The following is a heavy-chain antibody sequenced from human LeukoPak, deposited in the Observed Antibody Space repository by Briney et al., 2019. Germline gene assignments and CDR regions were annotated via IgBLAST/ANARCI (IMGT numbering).Heavy chain of an antibody. CDR3: SRPLYNDYGRLL. CDR1: GNTLIKYW. D-gene: IGHD4/OR15-4a*01. CDR2: IYVSDSDV. Sequence: GESLKISCRTSGNTLIKYWIGWVRQMPGKGLEWRGIIYVSDSDVTYSPSFQGQVTMAADKSTATAYLQWSSLQASDTAIYYCSRPLYNDYGRLLWGQGTLVAVSS. J-gene: IGHJ4*02. V-gene: IGHV5-51*01.